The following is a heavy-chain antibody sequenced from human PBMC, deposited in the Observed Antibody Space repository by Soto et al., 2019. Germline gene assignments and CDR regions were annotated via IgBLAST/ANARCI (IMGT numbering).Heavy chain of an antibody. CDR3: ASGEVVVAGMNYYFDY. Sequence: ASVKVSCKASGGTFSSYAISWVRQAPGQGLEWMGGIIPIFGTANYAQKFQGRVTITADESTSTAYMELSSLRSEDTAVYYCASGEVVVAGMNYYFDYWGQGTLVTVSS. CDR2: IIPIFGTA. D-gene: IGHD2-15*01. CDR1: GGTFSSYA. V-gene: IGHV1-69*13. J-gene: IGHJ4*02.